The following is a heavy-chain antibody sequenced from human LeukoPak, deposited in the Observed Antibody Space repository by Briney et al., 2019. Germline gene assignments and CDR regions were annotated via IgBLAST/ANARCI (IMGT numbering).Heavy chain of an antibody. CDR1: GDSVSNNSAA. CDR2: TYYRSKWYN. CDR3: ARGRSWGESGFDC. V-gene: IGHV6-1*01. Sequence: SQTLSLTCAISGDSVSNNSAAWNWIRQSPSRGLEWLGRTYYRSKWYNDYAVSVTGRITISPDTSKNQFSLQLKSVTPEDTAVYYCARGRSWGESGFDCWGQGTLVTVSS. D-gene: IGHD6-13*01. J-gene: IGHJ4*02.